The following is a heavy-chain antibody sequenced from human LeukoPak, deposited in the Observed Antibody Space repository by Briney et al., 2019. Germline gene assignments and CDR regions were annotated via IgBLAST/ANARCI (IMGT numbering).Heavy chain of an antibody. D-gene: IGHD5-18*01. CDR1: GFTVSSNY. CDR3: AGVTSSYGINWFDP. V-gene: IGHV3-53*01. J-gene: IGHJ5*02. Sequence: GGSLRLSCAASGFTVSSNYMSWVRQAPGKGLEWVSVIYSGGYTYYADSVKGRFTISRDNSKNTLYLQMNSLRAEDTAVYYCAGVTSSYGINWFDPWGQGTLVTVSS. CDR2: IYSGGYT.